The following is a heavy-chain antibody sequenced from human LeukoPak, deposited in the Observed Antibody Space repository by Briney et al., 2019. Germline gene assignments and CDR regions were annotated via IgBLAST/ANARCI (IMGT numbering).Heavy chain of an antibody. V-gene: IGHV1-2*02. CDR3: ARDRGYSCGNYFDY. J-gene: IGHJ4*02. CDR1: GYTFTGYY. D-gene: IGHD5-18*01. CDR2: INPNSGGT. Sequence: ASVKVSFKASGYTFTGYYIHWVRQAPGQGLEWMGWINPNSGGTNYAQKFQGRVTMTRDTPISTAYMELSRLRSDDTAVYYCARDRGYSCGNYFDYWGQGTLVTVSS.